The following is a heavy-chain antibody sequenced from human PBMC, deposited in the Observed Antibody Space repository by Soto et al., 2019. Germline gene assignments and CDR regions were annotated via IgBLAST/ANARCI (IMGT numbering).Heavy chain of an antibody. CDR3: ATVGDSDY. V-gene: IGHV4-34*01. J-gene: IGHJ4*02. D-gene: IGHD1-26*01. CDR1: GGSFSGYY. CDR2: INHSGST. Sequence: QVQLQQWGAGLLKPSETLSLTCAVYGGSFSGYYWSWIRQPPGKGLEWIGEINHSGSTNYNPSLKSRVTISVDTSKNQFALKLSSVTAADTAVYYCATVGDSDYWGQGTLVTVSS.